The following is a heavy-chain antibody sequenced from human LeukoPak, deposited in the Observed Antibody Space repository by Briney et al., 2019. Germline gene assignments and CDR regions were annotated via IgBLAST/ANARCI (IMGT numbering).Heavy chain of an antibody. V-gene: IGHV4-4*08. D-gene: IGHD3-10*01. J-gene: IGHJ4*02. CDR3: ARDSTYYYGSGSYSDY. CDR1: GGSISSYY. CDR2: IYYSGST. Sequence: SETLSLTCTGSGGSISSYYWSWIRQPPGKGLEWIWYIYYSGSTNYNPSLKSRVTISVDTSKNQFSLKLSSVTAADTAVYYCARDSTYYYGSGSYSDYWGQGTLVTVSS.